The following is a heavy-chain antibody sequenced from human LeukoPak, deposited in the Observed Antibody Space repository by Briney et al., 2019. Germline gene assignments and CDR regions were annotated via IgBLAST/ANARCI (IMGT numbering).Heavy chain of an antibody. Sequence: SETLSLTCTVSGYSISSGYYWGWIRQPPGKGLEWIGSIYHSGSTYYNPSLKSRVTISVDTSKNQFSLKLSSVTAADTAIYYCARYPTICGVVIIDRWGQGTLVTVSS. J-gene: IGHJ5*02. CDR2: IYHSGST. D-gene: IGHD3-3*01. V-gene: IGHV4-38-2*02. CDR3: ARYPTICGVVIIDR. CDR1: GYSISSGYY.